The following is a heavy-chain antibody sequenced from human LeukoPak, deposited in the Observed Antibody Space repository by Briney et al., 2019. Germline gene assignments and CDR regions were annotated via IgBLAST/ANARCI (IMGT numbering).Heavy chain of an antibody. Sequence: VGSLRLSSAASGVTFSSYGMHWVREAPGKGLEWVALISSDGNDKLYGDSVKGRFTISRDDSKSTLYLQMNSLRAEDTAVYYCTTKVVRGNSGDDYDDWGQGTLVTVSS. D-gene: IGHD5-12*01. CDR2: ISSDGNDK. CDR1: GVTFSSYG. CDR3: TTKVVRGNSGDDYDD. V-gene: IGHV3-30*03. J-gene: IGHJ4*02.